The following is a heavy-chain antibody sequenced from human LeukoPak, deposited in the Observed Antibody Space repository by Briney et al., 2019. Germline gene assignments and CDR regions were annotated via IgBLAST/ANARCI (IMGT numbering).Heavy chain of an antibody. D-gene: IGHD3-10*01. J-gene: IGHJ4*02. V-gene: IGHV4-38-2*01. CDR1: GYSMSSGYY. CDR3: ARGTGGYYANFDY. Sequence: SETLSLTCAVSGYSMSSGYYWGWIRQPPGKGLEWIGSIYHSRSTYYNPSLKSRVTISVDTSKNQFSLRLSSVTAADTAVYHCARGTGGYYANFDYWGQGTLVTVSS. CDR2: IYHSRST.